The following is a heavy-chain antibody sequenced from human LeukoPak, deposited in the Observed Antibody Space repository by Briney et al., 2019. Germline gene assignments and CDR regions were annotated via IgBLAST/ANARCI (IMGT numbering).Heavy chain of an antibody. J-gene: IGHJ5*02. CDR3: ARDGAIGVVTT. CDR2: IYHSGST. Sequence: SETLSLTCAVSGGSISSGGYSWSWIRQPPGKGLEWIGYIYHSGSTYYNPSLKSRVTISVDRSKNQSSLKLSSVTAADTAVYYCARDGAIGVVTTWGQGTLVTVSS. CDR1: GGSISSGGYS. D-gene: IGHD3-3*01. V-gene: IGHV4-30-2*01.